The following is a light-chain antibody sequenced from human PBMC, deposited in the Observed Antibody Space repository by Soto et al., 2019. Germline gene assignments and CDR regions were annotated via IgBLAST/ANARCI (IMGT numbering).Light chain of an antibody. V-gene: IGLV1-40*03. J-gene: IGLJ1*01. CDR2: GNN. CDR3: QSYDSSLRNSKI. CDR1: NSNIGAGYD. Sequence: QAVVTQPPSVSGAPGQRVIISCTGSNSNIGAGYDVHWYQQLPGTAPRLLIYGNNNRPSGVPDRFSGSKSGASASLAITGLQAEDEADYYCQSYDSSLRNSKIFGTGTKLTVL.